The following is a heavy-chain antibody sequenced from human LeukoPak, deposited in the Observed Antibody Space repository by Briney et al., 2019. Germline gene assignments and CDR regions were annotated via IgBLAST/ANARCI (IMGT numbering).Heavy chain of an antibody. Sequence: GGSLRLSCAASGFTFSSYEMNWVRQAPGKGLGWVSFISSSGNTIYYADSVKGRFIISRDNAKDSLYLQMNSLRTEDTAVYYCARERPGEDTFDIWGQGTMVTVSS. D-gene: IGHD7-27*01. V-gene: IGHV3-48*03. CDR3: ARERPGEDTFDI. J-gene: IGHJ3*02. CDR2: ISSSGNTI. CDR1: GFTFSSYE.